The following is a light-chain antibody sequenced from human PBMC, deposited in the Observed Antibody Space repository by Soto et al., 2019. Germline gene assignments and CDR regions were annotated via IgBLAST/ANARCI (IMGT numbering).Light chain of an antibody. CDR3: NSYTNSNIVV. CDR2: DVS. CDR1: SSDVGGYNY. V-gene: IGLV2-14*01. Sequence: QSVLTQPASVSGSPGQSITISCTGTSSDVGGYNYVSWYQQHPGKAPKLRIYDVSNRTSGVSNRFSGSKSGNTASLTISGLQAEEEADYYSNSYTNSNIVVFGGGTKLTV. J-gene: IGLJ2*01.